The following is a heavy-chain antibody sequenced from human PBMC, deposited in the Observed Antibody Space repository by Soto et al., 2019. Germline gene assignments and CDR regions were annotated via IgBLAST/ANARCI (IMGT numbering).Heavy chain of an antibody. CDR1: GFTFSSYA. V-gene: IGHV3-23*01. J-gene: IGHJ4*02. Sequence: EVQLLEAGGDLVQPGGSLRLSCAASGFTFSSYAMSWVRQAPGKGLEWVSAISGSGGSTYYADSVKGRFTISRDNSKNTLYLKMNSLRAEDTAVYYCAKDIRVGGKGSTTPNWGQGTLVTVSS. CDR2: ISGSGGST. CDR3: AKDIRVGGKGSTTPN. D-gene: IGHD6-13*01.